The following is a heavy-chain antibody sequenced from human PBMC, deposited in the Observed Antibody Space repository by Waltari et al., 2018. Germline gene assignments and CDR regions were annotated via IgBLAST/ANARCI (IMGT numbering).Heavy chain of an antibody. D-gene: IGHD1-26*01. CDR2: ISVSGGT. Sequence: QVTLQQSGPGLLKPSETLSLTCTVSGGSFTNDYWSWIRQPPGKGLEWIGDISVSGGTNYNPSLQSRVTMSADTSENQISLTLTSVTAADTAVYYCARSWSAHYYYYIDVWGKGTTVTVSS. V-gene: IGHV4-4*09. CDR3: ARSWSAHYYYYIDV. J-gene: IGHJ6*03. CDR1: GGSFTNDY.